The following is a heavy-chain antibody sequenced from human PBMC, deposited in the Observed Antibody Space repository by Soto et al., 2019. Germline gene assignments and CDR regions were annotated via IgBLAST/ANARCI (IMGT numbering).Heavy chain of an antibody. Sequence: GGSLRLSCAASGFTFSSYAMSWVRQAPGKGLEWVSAISGSGGSTYYADSVKGRFTISRDNSKNTLYLQMNSLRAEDTAVYYCAKDQSSRRLRFLEWFLDAFDIWGQGTMVTVSS. V-gene: IGHV3-23*01. CDR2: ISGSGGST. J-gene: IGHJ3*02. D-gene: IGHD3-3*01. CDR3: AKDQSSRRLRFLEWFLDAFDI. CDR1: GFTFSSYA.